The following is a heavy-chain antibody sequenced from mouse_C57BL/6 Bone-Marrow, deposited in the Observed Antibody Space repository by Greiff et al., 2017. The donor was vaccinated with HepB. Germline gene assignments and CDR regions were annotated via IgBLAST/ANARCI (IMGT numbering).Heavy chain of an antibody. Sequence: QVQLKESGAELVRPGASVTLSCKASGYTFTDYEMHWVKQTPVHGLEWIGAIDPETGGTDYNQKFKGKAILTADKSSSTAYMELRSLTSEDSAVYYCTRSEDGYYFYYAMDYWGQGTSVTVSS. V-gene: IGHV1-15*01. CDR1: GYTFTDYE. D-gene: IGHD2-3*01. J-gene: IGHJ4*01. CDR3: TRSEDGYYFYYAMDY. CDR2: IDPETGGT.